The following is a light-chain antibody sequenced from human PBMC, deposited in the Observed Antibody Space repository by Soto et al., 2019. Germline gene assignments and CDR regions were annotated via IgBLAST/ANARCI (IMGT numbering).Light chain of an antibody. CDR1: QSISSW. V-gene: IGKV1-5*01. CDR2: DAS. Sequence: DIQMTQSPSTLSASVGDRVTITCRASQSISSWLAWYQQKPGKAPKFLIYDASSLESGVPSRFSGGGSGTEFTLTISSLQPDDFATYYCQQYNSYSYTFGQGTKLEIK. CDR3: QQYNSYSYT. J-gene: IGKJ2*01.